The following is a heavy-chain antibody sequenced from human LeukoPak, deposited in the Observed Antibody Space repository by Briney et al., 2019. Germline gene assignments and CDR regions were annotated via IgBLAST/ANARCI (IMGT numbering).Heavy chain of an antibody. Sequence: SVKVSCKASGFTFSSSTIQWVRQAREQRLEWMGWIVVGSGNTNYAQNFQERVTITRDMSTSTAYTEVSSLRSEDTAVYYCAADLPGGAMFDPWGQGTLVTVSS. CDR2: IVVGSGNT. J-gene: IGHJ5*02. D-gene: IGHD3-16*01. V-gene: IGHV1-58*02. CDR1: GFTFSSST. CDR3: AADLPGGAMFDP.